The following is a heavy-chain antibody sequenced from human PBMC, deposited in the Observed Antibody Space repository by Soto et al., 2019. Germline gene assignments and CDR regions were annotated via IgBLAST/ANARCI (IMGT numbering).Heavy chain of an antibody. D-gene: IGHD2-2*01. V-gene: IGHV3-23*01. CDR3: ARGAFMPES. CDR2: IIASGGST. Sequence: SGGGLEQPWGSRRLSCPSSGSTFDRVAMTLVSPAPGKRLDWVSAIIASGGSTFYADAVEGLFTISRDSSKNTLYLQMNSLRAEDTAVFFCARGAFMPESWCKGTLVTFPS. J-gene: IGHJ5*02. CDR1: GSTFDRVA.